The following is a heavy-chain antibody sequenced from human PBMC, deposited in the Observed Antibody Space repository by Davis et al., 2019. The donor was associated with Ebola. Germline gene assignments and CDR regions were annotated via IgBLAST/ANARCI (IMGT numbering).Heavy chain of an antibody. CDR2: ISGSSSTI. V-gene: IGHV3-48*02. Sequence: GVSLKISCAASGFTFSTYSMNWVRQAPGEGLEWVSYISGSSSTIYYADSVKGRFTISRDNAKNSLYLQMNSLRDEDTAVYYCASRHDYWGQGTLVTVSS. J-gene: IGHJ4*02. CDR1: GFTFSTYS. CDR3: ASRHDY.